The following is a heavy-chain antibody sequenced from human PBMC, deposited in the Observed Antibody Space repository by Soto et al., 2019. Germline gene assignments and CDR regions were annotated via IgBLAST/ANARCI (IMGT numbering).Heavy chain of an antibody. V-gene: IGHV1-18*01. D-gene: IGHD6-6*01. CDR2: IDTYNGDT. CDR1: GYTFINEG. CDR3: ARGSPQYRSSSFDH. Sequence: QVQLVQSGAEVRKPGASVKVSCKASGYTFINEGINWVRQAPGQGLEWLAWIDTYNGDTYHAQKVMGRVTLTTDTPTSTVYMELRSLRSDDTAVYYCARGSPQYRSSSFDHWGQGTLVTVSS. J-gene: IGHJ4*02.